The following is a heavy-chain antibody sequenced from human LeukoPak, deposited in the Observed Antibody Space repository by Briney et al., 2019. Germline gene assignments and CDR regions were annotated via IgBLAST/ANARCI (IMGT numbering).Heavy chain of an antibody. CDR3: ARWGILTGYCFWFDP. J-gene: IGHJ5*02. V-gene: IGHV4-34*01. D-gene: IGHD3-9*01. Sequence: SSETLSLSCAVYGGSFSGYYWSWIRQPPGKGLEWIGEINHSGSTNYNPSLKSRVTISVDTSKNQFSLKLSSVTAADTAVYYCARWGILTGYCFWFDPWGQGTLVTVSS. CDR2: INHSGST. CDR1: GGSFSGYY.